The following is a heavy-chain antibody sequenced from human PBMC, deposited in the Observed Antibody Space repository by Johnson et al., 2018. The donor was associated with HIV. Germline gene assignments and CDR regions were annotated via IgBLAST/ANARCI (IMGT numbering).Heavy chain of an antibody. CDR1: GFTVSSNY. Sequence: VQLVESGGGLIQPGGSLRLSCAASGFTVSSNYMSWVRQAPGKGLEWVSVIYSGGSTYYADSVKGRFTISRDNSKNTLYLQMNSLRAEDTAVYYCAKRPGGDGYSAYAFDIWGQGTMVTVSS. V-gene: IGHV3-53*01. CDR3: AKRPGGDGYSAYAFDI. D-gene: IGHD5-24*01. CDR2: IYSGGST. J-gene: IGHJ3*02.